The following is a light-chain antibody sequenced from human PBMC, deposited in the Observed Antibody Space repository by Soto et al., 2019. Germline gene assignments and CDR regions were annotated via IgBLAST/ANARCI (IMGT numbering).Light chain of an antibody. CDR3: SSCTSSSTLLYV. Sequence: QSALTQPASVSGSPGQSITISCTGTGSDVGGYDYVSWYQHHPGKAPKVMIYEVTNRPSGVSNRFSGSKSGNTASLTISGLLAEDEADYYCSSCTSSSTLLYVFGTGTKLTVL. CDR2: EVT. CDR1: GSDVGGYDY. V-gene: IGLV2-14*01. J-gene: IGLJ1*01.